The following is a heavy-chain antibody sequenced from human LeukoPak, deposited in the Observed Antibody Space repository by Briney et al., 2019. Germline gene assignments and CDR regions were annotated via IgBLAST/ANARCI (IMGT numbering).Heavy chain of an antibody. CDR2: IYYSGST. V-gene: IGHV4-59*08. Sequence: SETLSLTCTVSGGSISSYYWSWIRQPPGKGLEWIGYIYYSGSTNYNPSLKSRVTISVDTSKNQFSLKLSSVTAADTAVYYCARGPYCSSTSCYEGYYYGMDVWGQGTTVTVSS. CDR3: ARGPYCSSTSCYEGYYYGMDV. CDR1: GGSISSYY. D-gene: IGHD2-2*01. J-gene: IGHJ6*02.